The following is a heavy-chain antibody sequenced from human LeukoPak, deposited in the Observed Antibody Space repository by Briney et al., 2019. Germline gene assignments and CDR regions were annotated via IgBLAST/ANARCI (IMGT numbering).Heavy chain of an antibody. CDR1: GFTFSSYG. Sequence: GGSLRLSCAASGFTFSSYGMHWVRQAPGKGLEWVSAISGSGGSTYYADSVKGRFTISRDNSKNTLYLQMNSLRAEDTAVYYCAKPDIVVVVAATGFDYWGQGTLVTVSS. V-gene: IGHV3-23*01. CDR2: ISGSGGST. D-gene: IGHD2-15*01. CDR3: AKPDIVVVVAATGFDY. J-gene: IGHJ4*02.